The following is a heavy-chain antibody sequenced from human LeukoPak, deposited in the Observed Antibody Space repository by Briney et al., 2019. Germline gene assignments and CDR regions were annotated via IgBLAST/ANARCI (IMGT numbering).Heavy chain of an antibody. V-gene: IGHV4-39*01. CDR1: GGSISSSSYY. CDR2: IYYSGGT. Sequence: PSETLSLTCTVSGGSISSSSYYWGWIRQPPGKGLEWIGSIYYSGGTYYNPSLTSRVTISVDTSKNQFSLKLNFVTAADTAVYYCARVNSGYDGWFDPWGQGTPVIVSS. CDR3: ARVNSGYDGWFDP. J-gene: IGHJ5*02. D-gene: IGHD5-12*01.